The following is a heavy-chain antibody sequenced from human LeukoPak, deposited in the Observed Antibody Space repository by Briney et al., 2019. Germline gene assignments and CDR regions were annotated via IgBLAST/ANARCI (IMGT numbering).Heavy chain of an antibody. CDR3: VRDSRHSSRGNWFDP. V-gene: IGHV4-59*01. CDR1: GGSISSYY. CDR2: IYYSGTT. D-gene: IGHD6-13*01. J-gene: IGHJ5*02. Sequence: ESSETLSLTCTVSGGSISSYYWSWIRQPPGKGLDWIGYIYYSGTTNYNPSLKSRVTISVDTSKNQFSLKLNSVTAADTAVYYCVRDSRHSSRGNWFDPWGQGTLVTVSS.